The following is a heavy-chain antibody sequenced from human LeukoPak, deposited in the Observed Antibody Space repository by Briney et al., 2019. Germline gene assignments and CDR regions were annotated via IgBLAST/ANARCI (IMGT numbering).Heavy chain of an antibody. J-gene: IGHJ4*02. D-gene: IGHD3-10*01. CDR2: IHRGGNT. V-gene: IGHV3-66*01. CDR3: ARDPGYGLGVDYGDY. CDR1: GFTVSGNY. Sequence: GGSLRLSCAASGFTVSGNYLSWGCQAPGKGLEWLSVIHRGGNTYDADSVKGRFTISRDSSKNTVFLQMDSLRAEDTAVYYCARDPGYGLGVDYGDYWGQGTLVTVSS.